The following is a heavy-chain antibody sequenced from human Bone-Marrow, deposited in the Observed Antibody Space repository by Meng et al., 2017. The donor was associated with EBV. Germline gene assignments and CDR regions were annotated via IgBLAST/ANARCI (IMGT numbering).Heavy chain of an antibody. CDR2: INPSGGST. D-gene: IGHD4-17*01. Sequence: QVQLVQSGAEVKKPGASVKVSCKASGYTFTNYYMHWVRQAPGQGLEWMGIINPSGGSTSYAQKFQGRVTMTRDTSTSTVYMELSSLRSEDTAVYYCAGSPDTVTTPSDPWGQGTLVTVSS. V-gene: IGHV1-46*01. J-gene: IGHJ5*02. CDR1: GYTFTNYY. CDR3: AGSPDTVTTPSDP.